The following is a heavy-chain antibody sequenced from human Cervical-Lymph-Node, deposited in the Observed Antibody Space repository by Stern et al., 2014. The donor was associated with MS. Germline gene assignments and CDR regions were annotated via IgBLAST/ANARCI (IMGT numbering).Heavy chain of an antibody. J-gene: IGHJ4*02. D-gene: IGHD5-24*01. CDR2: IYPVDSET. CDR3: ARRGHGCRGIDY. CDR1: GYKFTNNW. V-gene: IGHV5-51*03. Sequence: EVQLVESGAEVKKPGESLRISCEVSGYKFTNNWIGWVRQMPGKGLEWMGIIYPVDSETRYSPTFQGQVTILVDKSNTTAYLQWSRLKASDTALYYCARRGHGCRGIDYWGQGTPVTVSS.